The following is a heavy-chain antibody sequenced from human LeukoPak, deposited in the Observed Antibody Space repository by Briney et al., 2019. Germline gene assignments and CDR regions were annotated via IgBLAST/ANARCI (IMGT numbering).Heavy chain of an antibody. CDR3: VRLRRNSDSSGYFYYYDN. J-gene: IGHJ4*02. CDR1: GFVFSSYS. D-gene: IGHD3-22*01. Sequence: PGGSLRLSCAASGFVFSSYSFNWVRQAPGKELEWVAPVNTVSSYIYYADSVRGRFAISRDNAKNSVLLQMNSLRAEDMAMYYCVRLRRNSDSSGYFYYYDNWGQGTLVTVSS. V-gene: IGHV3-21*01. CDR2: VNTVSSYI.